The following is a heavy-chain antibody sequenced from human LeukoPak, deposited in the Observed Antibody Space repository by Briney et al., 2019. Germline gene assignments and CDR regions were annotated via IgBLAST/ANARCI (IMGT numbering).Heavy chain of an antibody. D-gene: IGHD3-22*01. CDR3: ARVSLPVSSGYYYAEFDY. Sequence: AAVKLSCMASGYTFTSYYMHWVRQPPGQGLEWMGIINPSGGSTSYAQKFQGRVTMTRDTSTSTVYMELSSLRSEDTAVYYCARVSLPVSSGYYYAEFDYWGQGTLVTVSS. CDR1: GYTFTSYY. J-gene: IGHJ4*02. V-gene: IGHV1-46*01. CDR2: INPSGGST.